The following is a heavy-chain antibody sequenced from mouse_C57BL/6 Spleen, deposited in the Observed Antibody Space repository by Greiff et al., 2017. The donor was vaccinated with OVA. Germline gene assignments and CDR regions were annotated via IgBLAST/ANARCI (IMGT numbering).Heavy chain of an antibody. J-gene: IGHJ4*01. V-gene: IGHV1-81*01. D-gene: IGHD2-3*01. CDR2: IYPRSGNT. CDR1: GYTFTSYG. Sequence: QVQLQQSGAELARPGASVKLSCKASGYTFTSYGISWVKQRTGQGLEWIGEIYPRSGNTYYNEKFKGKATLTADKSSRTAYMELRSLTSEDSAVYFCARYDGYLYYAMDYWGQGTSVTVSS. CDR3: ARYDGYLYYAMDY.